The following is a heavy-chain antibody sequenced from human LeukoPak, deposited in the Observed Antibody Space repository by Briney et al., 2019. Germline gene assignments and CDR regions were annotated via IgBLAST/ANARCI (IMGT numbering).Heavy chain of an antibody. D-gene: IGHD2-2*02. V-gene: IGHV4-61*02. Sequence: PSETLSLTCTVSGGSISSGSYYWSWIRQPAGKGLEWIGRIYTSGSTNYNPSLKSRVTISVDTSKNQFSLKLSSVTAADTAVYYCAREKVNCSSTSCYKDFDYWGQGTLVTVSS. CDR3: AREKVNCSSTSCYKDFDY. CDR2: IYTSGST. CDR1: GGSISSGSYY. J-gene: IGHJ4*02.